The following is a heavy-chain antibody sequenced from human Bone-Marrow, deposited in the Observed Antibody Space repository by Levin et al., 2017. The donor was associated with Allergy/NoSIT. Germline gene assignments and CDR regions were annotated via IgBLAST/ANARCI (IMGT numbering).Heavy chain of an antibody. V-gene: IGHV5-51*01. J-gene: IGHJ3*01. CDR2: IYPGDSET. Sequence: GESLKISCETSGYSFSTYWIGWVRQMPGKGLELMGVIYPGDSETKYGPSFEGQVTISADKSITTAYLHWSSLKASDTAMYYCARQGGVSPFDFWGQGTMVTVAS. D-gene: IGHD1-26*01. CDR1: GYSFSTYW. CDR3: ARQGGVSPFDF.